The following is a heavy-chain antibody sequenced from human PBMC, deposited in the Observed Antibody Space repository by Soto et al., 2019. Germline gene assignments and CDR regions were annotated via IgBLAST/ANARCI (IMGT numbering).Heavy chain of an antibody. CDR1: GFTFSSHA. CDR2: LSDSGDSI. D-gene: IGHD6-13*01. Sequence: EVQLLESGGGLVQPGRSLRLSCTASGFTFSSHAMTWVRQAPGKWLEWVSGLSDSGDSIYYADSVQGRFTIYRDNSMNTLYLQMNTLRVEDTAVYYCAKVSSSWYAGFFDLWGQGTLVTVS. CDR3: AKVSSSWYAGFFDL. J-gene: IGHJ4*02. V-gene: IGHV3-23*01.